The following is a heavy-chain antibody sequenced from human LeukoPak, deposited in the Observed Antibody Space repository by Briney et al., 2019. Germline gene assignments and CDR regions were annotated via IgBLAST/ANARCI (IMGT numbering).Heavy chain of an antibody. CDR2: INHSGST. CDR1: GVSFSGYY. CDR3: ARGQQYYHDSSGYWVFDY. V-gene: IGHV4-34*01. Sequence: SETLSLTCAVYGVSFSGYYWNWIRQPPGKGLEWIGEINHSGSTNYNPSPKSRVTISVDTSKNQFSLKLSSVTAADTAVYSCARGQQYYHDSSGYWVFDYWGQGTLVTVSS. D-gene: IGHD3-22*01. J-gene: IGHJ4*02.